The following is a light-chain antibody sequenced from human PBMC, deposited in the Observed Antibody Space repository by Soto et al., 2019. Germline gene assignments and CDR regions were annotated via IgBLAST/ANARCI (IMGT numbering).Light chain of an antibody. V-gene: IGKV1-5*03. J-gene: IGKJ1*01. CDR1: QTISSW. CDR2: KAS. Sequence: DIQMTQSPSTLSASLGDRVTITCRASQTISSWLAWYQQKPGKAPKLLIYKASSLKSGVPSRFSGSGSGTDFTLTISSLQPEDFATYYCQQTYRSSWTFGPGTKVDIK. CDR3: QQTYRSSWT.